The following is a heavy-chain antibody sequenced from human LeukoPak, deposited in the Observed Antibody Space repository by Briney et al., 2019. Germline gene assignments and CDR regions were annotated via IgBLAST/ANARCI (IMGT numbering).Heavy chain of an antibody. J-gene: IGHJ4*02. V-gene: IGHV3-48*01. CDR2: ISSSSSTI. D-gene: IGHD3-10*01. Sequence: HPGGSLRLSCAASGFTFSSYSMNWVRQAPGKGLEWISYISSSSSTIYYADSVKGRFTISRDNAKNSLYLQLNSLRAEDTAVYYCARDLVTMVRGVTGNWGQGTLVTVSS. CDR1: GFTFSSYS. CDR3: ARDLVTMVRGVTGN.